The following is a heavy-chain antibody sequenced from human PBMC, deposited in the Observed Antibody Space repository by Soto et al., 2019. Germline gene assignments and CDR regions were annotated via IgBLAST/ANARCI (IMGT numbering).Heavy chain of an antibody. D-gene: IGHD6-6*01. J-gene: IGHJ6*01. CDR2: IIPIFGTA. Sequence: ASVKITCKASGGPFSSYAISWVRQAPGQGLEWMGGIIPIFGTANYAQKFQGRVTITADKSTSTAYMELSSLRSEDTAVYYCARVGAAPPFLDGYYYFYGIGV. CDR3: ARVGAAPPFLDGYYYFYGIGV. CDR1: GGPFSSYA. V-gene: IGHV1-69*06.